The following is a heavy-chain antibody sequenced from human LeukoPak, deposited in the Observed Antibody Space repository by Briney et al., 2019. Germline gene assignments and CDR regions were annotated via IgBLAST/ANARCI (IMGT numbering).Heavy chain of an antibody. J-gene: IGHJ6*02. CDR1: GFTFSSYW. D-gene: IGHD2-2*01. CDR3: ARVDCSSTSCHDFHYYGMDV. Sequence: PGGSLRLSCAASGFTFSSYWMSWVRQAPGKGLEWVANIKQDGSEKYYVDSVKGRFTISRDNAKNSLFLQMNSLRAEDTAVYYCARVDCSSTSCHDFHYYGMDVWGQGTTVTVSS. V-gene: IGHV3-7*01. CDR2: IKQDGSEK.